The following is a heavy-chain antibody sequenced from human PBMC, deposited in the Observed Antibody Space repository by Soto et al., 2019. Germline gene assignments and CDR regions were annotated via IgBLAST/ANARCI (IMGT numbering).Heavy chain of an antibody. Sequence: PGGSLRLSCATSGFTFTSYSMNWVRQAPGRGLEWLSYISSSSNTIFYADSVKGRFTISRDISNSSVYLQLTSLRDDDTALYFCARGWGGRRGPFDFWGQGTPVTVSS. V-gene: IGHV3-48*02. CDR1: GFTFTSYS. CDR2: ISSSSNTI. CDR3: ARGWGGRRGPFDF. D-gene: IGHD3-16*01. J-gene: IGHJ4*02.